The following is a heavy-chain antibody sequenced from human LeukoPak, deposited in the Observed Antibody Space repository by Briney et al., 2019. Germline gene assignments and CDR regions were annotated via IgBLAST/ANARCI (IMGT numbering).Heavy chain of an antibody. CDR3: ARHIYYYYYMDV. Sequence: SETLSLTCAVYGGSFSGYYWSWIRQPPGKGLEWIEEINHSGSTNYNPSLKSRVTISVDTSKNQFSLKLSSVTAADTAVYYCARHIYYYYYMDVWGKGTTVTVSS. J-gene: IGHJ6*03. CDR1: GGSFSGYY. D-gene: IGHD2-21*01. CDR2: INHSGST. V-gene: IGHV4-34*01.